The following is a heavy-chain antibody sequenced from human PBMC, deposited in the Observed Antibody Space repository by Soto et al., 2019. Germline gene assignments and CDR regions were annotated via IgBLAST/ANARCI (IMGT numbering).Heavy chain of an antibody. D-gene: IGHD6-19*01. CDR2: ISYDGSNK. V-gene: IGHV3-30-3*01. CDR3: AIEADSSGPTLNDY. CDR1: GFTFSSYA. J-gene: IGHJ4*02. Sequence: ESGGGVVPPGRSLRLSCAASGFTFSSYAMHWVRQAPGKGLEWVAVISYDGSNKYYADSVKGRFTISRDNSKNTLYLQMNSLRAEDTAVYYCAIEADSSGPTLNDYWGQGTLVTVSS.